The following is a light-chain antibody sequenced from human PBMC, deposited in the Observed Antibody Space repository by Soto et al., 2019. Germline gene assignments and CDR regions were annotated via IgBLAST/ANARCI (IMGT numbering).Light chain of an antibody. J-gene: IGLJ1*01. CDR1: GSNIAFDT. CDR2: SNS. V-gene: IGLV1-44*01. Sequence: QSVLTQLPSASGTPGQRVTISCSGSGSNIAFDTVDWYQQLPGAAPKLLIYSNSQRPLGVPVRFSGSKSGTSASLAISGLQSEDEADYYCADLDGCVYGFGIGTNVT. CDR3: ADLDGCVYG.